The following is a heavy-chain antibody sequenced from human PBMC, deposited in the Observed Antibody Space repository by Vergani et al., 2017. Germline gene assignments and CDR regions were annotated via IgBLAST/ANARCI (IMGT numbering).Heavy chain of an antibody. J-gene: IGHJ4*02. V-gene: IGHV4-38-2*01. CDR1: GYSISSGYY. CDR3: ARARSGYLHHFDY. D-gene: IGHD3-22*01. CDR2: IYHSGST. Sequence: QVQLQESGPGLVKPSETLSLTCAVSGYSISSGYYWGWIRQPPGKGLEWIGSIYHSGSTYYNPSLKSRVTISVDTSKNQFSLKLSSVTAADTAVYYCARARSGYLHHFDYWGQGTLVTVSS.